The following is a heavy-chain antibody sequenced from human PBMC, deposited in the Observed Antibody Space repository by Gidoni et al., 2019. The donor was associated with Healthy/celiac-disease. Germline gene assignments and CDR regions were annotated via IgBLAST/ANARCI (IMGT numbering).Heavy chain of an antibody. V-gene: IGHV3-33*01. CDR1: GFTSSSYG. J-gene: IGHJ5*02. CDR3: ARDIGRYCSSTSCYWFDP. CDR2: IWYVGSDK. D-gene: IGHD2-2*01. Sequence: QVQLVDSWGGVVQPGRPPRLPRAASGFTSSSYGMHCARQAPGKGLEWVAGIWYVGSDKYYADSVKGRFTISRDNSKNTLYLQMNSLRAEDTAVYYCARDIGRYCSSTSCYWFDPWGQGTLVTVSS.